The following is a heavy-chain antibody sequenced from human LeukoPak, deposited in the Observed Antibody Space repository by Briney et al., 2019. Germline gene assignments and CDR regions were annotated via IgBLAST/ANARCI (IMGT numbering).Heavy chain of an antibody. CDR3: ARDGRVAVAGSFDY. V-gene: IGHV4-4*07. Sequence: SETLSLTCTVSGGSISSYYWSWIRQPAGKGLEWIGRIYTSGSTNYNPSLKSRVTMSVDTSKNQFSLKLSSVPAADTAVYYCARDGRVAVAGSFDYWGQGTLVTVSS. J-gene: IGHJ4*02. D-gene: IGHD6-19*01. CDR2: IYTSGST. CDR1: GGSISSYY.